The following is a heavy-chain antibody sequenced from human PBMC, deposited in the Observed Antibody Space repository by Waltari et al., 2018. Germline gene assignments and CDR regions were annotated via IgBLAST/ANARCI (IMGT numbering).Heavy chain of an antibody. Sequence: QVQLQESGPGLVKPSETLSLICSVSGGSINNYFWNWIRQPPGKALQWIGFIRHTGVTKSNPSLKSRVTMTVDTSKSQISLRLTSVSATDTAVYFCARWDSPGRYFGDWGQGTPVTVSS. J-gene: IGHJ4*02. CDR1: GGSINNYF. CDR2: IRHTGVT. V-gene: IGHV4-59*08. D-gene: IGHD1-20*01. CDR3: ARWDSPGRYFGD.